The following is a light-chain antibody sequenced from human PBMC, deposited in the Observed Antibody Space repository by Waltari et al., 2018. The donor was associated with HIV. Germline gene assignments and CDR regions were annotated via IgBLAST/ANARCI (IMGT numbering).Light chain of an antibody. CDR2: KDS. V-gene: IGLV3-25*03. J-gene: IGLJ2*01. CDR1: ALPKQY. CDR3: QSADSSGTYVV. Sequence: SYELPQPPSVSVYPGQTARLTCSGDALPKQYAYWYPQRPGQAPVLVIYKDSERPSGIPERFSGSSSGTTVTLTISGVQAEDEADYYCQSADSSGTYVVFGGGTKLTVL.